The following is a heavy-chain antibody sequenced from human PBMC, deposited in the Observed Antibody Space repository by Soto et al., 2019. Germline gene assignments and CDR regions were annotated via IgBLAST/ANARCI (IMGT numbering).Heavy chain of an antibody. J-gene: IGHJ4*02. CDR1: GFDFSNYG. V-gene: IGHV3-23*01. CDR3: VKDAPQPFSD. CDR2: ISGTAHAS. D-gene: IGHD3-3*02. Sequence: EVQLLESGGGLVQPGGSLRISCAASGFDFSNYGMSWVSQAPGKGLEWVSAISGTAHASYYAASVKGRFTISRDNSKNTMYLHMNILRVEDTAVYFCVKDAPQPFSDWGQGTLVTVSS.